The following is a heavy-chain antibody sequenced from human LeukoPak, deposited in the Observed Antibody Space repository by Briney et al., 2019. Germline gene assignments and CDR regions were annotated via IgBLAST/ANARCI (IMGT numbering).Heavy chain of an antibody. D-gene: IGHD1-26*01. CDR2: IYHSGST. CDR1: GYSISSGYY. Sequence: PSETLSLTCTVSGYSISSGYYWGWIRQPPGKGLEWIGSIYHSGSTYYNPSLKSRVTISVDTSKNQFSLKLSSVTAADTAVYYCARHYTGVGANSWFDPWGQGTLVTVSS. CDR3: ARHYTGVGANSWFDP. V-gene: IGHV4-38-2*02. J-gene: IGHJ5*02.